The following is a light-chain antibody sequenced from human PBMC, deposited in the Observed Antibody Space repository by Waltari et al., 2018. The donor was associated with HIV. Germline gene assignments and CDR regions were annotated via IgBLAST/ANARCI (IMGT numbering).Light chain of an antibody. J-gene: IGKJ5*01. Sequence: EIVMLQSPATLSVSPGERATLPCRASQSVSSKLAWYQQKPGQAPRLLIYGASTRSTGIPGRFSGSESGTEFILTISSVQSEDGAVYYCQQYYKWPLTFGQGTRLEIK. V-gene: IGKV3D-15*01. CDR2: GAS. CDR3: QQYYKWPLT. CDR1: QSVSSK.